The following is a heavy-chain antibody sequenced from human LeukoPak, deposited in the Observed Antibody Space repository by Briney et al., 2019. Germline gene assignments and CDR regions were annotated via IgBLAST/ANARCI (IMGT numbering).Heavy chain of an antibody. CDR2: INHSGST. Sequence: KPSETLSLTCAVYGVSFSGYYWSWIRQPPGKGLEWIGEINHSGSTNYNPSLKSRVTVSVATSKNQFSLQLTSVTAADTAVYYCARQQHYSDNSGFFFDYWGQGSLVTVSS. CDR3: ARQQHYSDNSGFFFDY. J-gene: IGHJ4*02. D-gene: IGHD3-22*01. V-gene: IGHV4-34*01. CDR1: GVSFSGYY.